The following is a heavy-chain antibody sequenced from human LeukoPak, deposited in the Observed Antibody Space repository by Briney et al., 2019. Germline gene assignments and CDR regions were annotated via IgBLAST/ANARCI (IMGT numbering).Heavy chain of an antibody. CDR3: ASQIVGATTYYYYGMDV. Sequence: GGSLRLSCAASGFTFSSYSMNWVRQAPGKGLEWVSSISSSSSYIYYADSVKGRFTISRDNAKNSLYLQMNSLRAEDTAVYYCASQIVGATTYYYYGMDVWGQGTTVTVSS. V-gene: IGHV3-21*01. J-gene: IGHJ6*02. CDR1: GFTFSSYS. CDR2: ISSSSSYI. D-gene: IGHD1-26*01.